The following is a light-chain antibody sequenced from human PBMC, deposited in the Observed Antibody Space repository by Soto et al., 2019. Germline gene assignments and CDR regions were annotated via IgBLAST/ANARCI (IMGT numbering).Light chain of an antibody. CDR1: NIGSKS. CDR2: DDT. J-gene: IGLJ2*01. Sequence: SYELTQPPSVSVAPGQTARITCGGNNIGSKSVHWYQQKSGQAPVLVVYDDTERVSGSNSGNTATLTISRVEAGDEADYYCQVWDINIHHVLFGGGTKVTVL. CDR3: QVWDINIHHVL. V-gene: IGLV3-21*02.